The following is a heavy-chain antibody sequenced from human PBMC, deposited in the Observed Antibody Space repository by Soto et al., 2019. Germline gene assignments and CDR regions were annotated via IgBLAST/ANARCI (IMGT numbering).Heavy chain of an antibody. D-gene: IGHD6-6*01. V-gene: IGHV4-59*01. CDR1: VGSISGYY. CDR3: ARGFGLAAQGMDV. J-gene: IGHJ6*02. CDR2: MYYSGFT. Sequence: SETLSLTCTVPVGSISGYYWSWIRQPPGKRPEWIGYMYYSGFTNYNPSLKSRVTMSLDTSNNQFSLKLSSVTAADTAVYYCARGFGLAAQGMDVWGQGTTVTVSS.